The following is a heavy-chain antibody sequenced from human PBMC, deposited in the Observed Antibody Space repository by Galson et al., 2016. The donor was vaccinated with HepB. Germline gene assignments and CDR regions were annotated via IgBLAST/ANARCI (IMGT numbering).Heavy chain of an antibody. CDR1: GFTFSSYW. V-gene: IGHV3-74*01. CDR3: TRDASSTDGYNYAYFDS. J-gene: IGHJ4*01. D-gene: IGHD5-24*01. Sequence: SLRLSCAASGFTFSSYWMHWVRQAPGKGLVWVARINSDGSSTGYADSVKGRFTISRDNAKRVLFLQVNSLRVEDTAMYYCTRDASSTDGYNYAYFDSWGQGGLVIVSS. CDR2: INSDGSST.